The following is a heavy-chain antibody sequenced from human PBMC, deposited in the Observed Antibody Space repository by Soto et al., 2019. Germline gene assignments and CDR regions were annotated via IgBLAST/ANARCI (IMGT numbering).Heavy chain of an antibody. J-gene: IGHJ6*03. CDR2: IYYSGST. CDR3: ARGQDYGDYYYYYYYMDV. V-gene: IGHV4-59*01. CDR1: GGSISSYY. D-gene: IGHD4-17*01. Sequence: SETLSLSYTVSGGSISSYYWSWIRQPPGEGLEWIGYIYYSGSTNYNPSLKSRVTISVDTSKNQFSLKLSSVAAADTAVYYCARGQDYGDYYYYYYYMDVWGKGTTVTVSS.